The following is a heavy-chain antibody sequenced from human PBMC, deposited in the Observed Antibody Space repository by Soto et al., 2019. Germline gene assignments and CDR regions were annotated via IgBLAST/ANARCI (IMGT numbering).Heavy chain of an antibody. CDR1: GYTFTSYY. J-gene: IGHJ1*01. V-gene: IGHV1-46*01. Sequence: GGSVKVSCKASGYTFTSYYMHWVRQAPGQGLEWMGIINPSGGSTSYAQKFRGRVTMTRDTSTSTVYMELSSLRSEDTAAYYCARATRDGYNYGAAEYFQHWGQGSLVSVSS. CDR2: INPSGGST. D-gene: IGHD5-12*01. CDR3: ARATRDGYNYGAAEYFQH.